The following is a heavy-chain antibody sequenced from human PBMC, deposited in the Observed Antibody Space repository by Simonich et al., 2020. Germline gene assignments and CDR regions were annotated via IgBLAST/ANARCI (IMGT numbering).Heavy chain of an antibody. CDR1: VGPISSYY. CDR3: ARHDRWLQFYFDY. V-gene: IGHV4-59*08. J-gene: IGHJ4*02. D-gene: IGHD5-12*01. Sequence: QVQLQESGPGLVKPSETLSLTCTVSVGPISSYYWSWIRQPPGQGLEWIWYIYYSGSTNYNPPLKSRVTISVDTSKNQFALKLSSVTAADTAVYYCARHDRWLQFYFDYWGQGTLVTVSS. CDR2: IYYSGST.